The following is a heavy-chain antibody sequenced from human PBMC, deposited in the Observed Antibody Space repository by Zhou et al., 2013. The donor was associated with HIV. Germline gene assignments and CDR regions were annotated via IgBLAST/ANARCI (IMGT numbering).Heavy chain of an antibody. J-gene: IGHJ2*01. V-gene: IGHV1-18*01. D-gene: IGHD3-10*01. CDR1: GYTFINYG. CDR2: VNPVSGDT. Sequence: QVQLVQSGAEVNKPGASVKVSCKASGYTFINYGITWVRQAPGQGLEWMGWVNPVSGDTNYAQKFKGRVAMTSDTPITTASMELSSLTYDDTAVYYCAITGVHPVYRYFDLWGRGTLVTVSS. CDR3: AITGVHPVYRYFDL.